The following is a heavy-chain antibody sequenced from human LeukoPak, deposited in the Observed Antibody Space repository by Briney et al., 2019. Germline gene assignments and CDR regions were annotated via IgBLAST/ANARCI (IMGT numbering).Heavy chain of an antibody. J-gene: IGHJ4*02. CDR1: GYIFSDYY. Sequence: GASVKVSCKVSGYIFSDYYMHWVRQTPGQGLEWMGWINPHNGVTHYTQKFQDRVTMTRDKTISTAYMELSRLTSDDTAVYFCAREGLWFGENWGQGTLVTVSS. D-gene: IGHD3-10*01. V-gene: IGHV1-2*02. CDR3: AREGLWFGEN. CDR2: INPHNGVT.